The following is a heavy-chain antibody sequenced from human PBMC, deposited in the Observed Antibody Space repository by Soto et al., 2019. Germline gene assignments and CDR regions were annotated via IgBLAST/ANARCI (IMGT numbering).Heavy chain of an antibody. Sequence: QVQLQESGPGLVKPSQTLSLTCTVSGGSISSGDYYWSWIRQPPGKGLEWIGYIYYSGSTYYNPSLKSRVTISVDTSKNQFSLKLSSVTAADTAVYYCARDIPMTTGYDGMDVWGQGTTVTVSS. CDR3: ARDIPMTTGYDGMDV. J-gene: IGHJ6*02. D-gene: IGHD4-17*01. CDR2: IYYSGST. CDR1: GGSISSGDYY. V-gene: IGHV4-30-4*01.